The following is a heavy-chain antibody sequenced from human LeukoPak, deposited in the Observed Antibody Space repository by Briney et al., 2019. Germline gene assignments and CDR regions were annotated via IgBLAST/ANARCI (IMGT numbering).Heavy chain of an antibody. V-gene: IGHV1-8*01. D-gene: IGHD3-10*01. CDR1: GYTFTSFV. J-gene: IGHJ4*02. CDR2: MNPNSGNT. Sequence: ASVKVSCKASGYTFTSFVIHWLRRAPGQRLEWMGWMNPNSGNTGYAQKFQGRVTMTRNTSISTAYMELSSLRSEDTAVYYCAREGNWGQGTLVTVSS. CDR3: AREGN.